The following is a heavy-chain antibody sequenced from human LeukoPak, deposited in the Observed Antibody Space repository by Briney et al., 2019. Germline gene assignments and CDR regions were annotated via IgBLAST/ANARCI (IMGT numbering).Heavy chain of an antibody. Sequence: EGSLRLSCAGSGFIFSSHWMIWVRQAPGKGLEWVANIKQDGSEKYYVDSVKGRFTISRDNTKSSMYLEMNSLRAEDTAVYYCVRYRDGEYDFWGQGSLVTVSS. CDR1: GFIFSSHW. CDR3: VRYRDGEYDF. D-gene: IGHD4-17*01. V-gene: IGHV3-7*01. CDR2: IKQDGSEK. J-gene: IGHJ4*02.